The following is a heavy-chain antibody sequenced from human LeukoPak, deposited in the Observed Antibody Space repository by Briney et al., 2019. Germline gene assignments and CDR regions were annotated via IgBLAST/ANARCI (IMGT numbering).Heavy chain of an antibody. CDR2: ISGSGGST. D-gene: IGHD6-13*01. CDR3: AKDGSSWYVDYFDD. CDR1: GLTFSSYA. Sequence: GGSLRLSCAASGLTFSSYAMSWVRQAPGKGLEWVSAISGSGGSTYYADSVKGRFTISRDNSKNTLYMQMNSLRAEDTAVYYCAKDGSSWYVDYFDDWGQGTLVTVSS. V-gene: IGHV3-23*01. J-gene: IGHJ4*02.